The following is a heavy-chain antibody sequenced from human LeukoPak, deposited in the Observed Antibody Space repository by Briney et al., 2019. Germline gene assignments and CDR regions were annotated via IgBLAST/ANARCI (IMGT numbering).Heavy chain of an antibody. Sequence: GGSLRLSCAASGFTFSSYGMHWVRQAPGKGLEWVAVISYDGSNKYYADSVKGRFTISRDNSKNTLYLQMNSLRAEDTAAYYCAKDPYDYWGQGTLVTVSS. CDR2: ISYDGSNK. J-gene: IGHJ4*02. V-gene: IGHV3-30*18. CDR3: AKDPYDY. CDR1: GFTFSSYG.